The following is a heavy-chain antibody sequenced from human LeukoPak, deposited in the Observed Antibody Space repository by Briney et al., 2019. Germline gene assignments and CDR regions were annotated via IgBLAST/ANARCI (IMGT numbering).Heavy chain of an antibody. V-gene: IGHV1-69*05. D-gene: IGHD4-17*01. Sequence: AASVKVSCKASGGTFSSYAISWVRQAPGQGLEWMGGIIPIFGTANYAQKFQGRVTITTDESTSTAYMELSSLRSEDTAVYYCASTNYGDYEYFGYWGQGTLVTVSS. CDR1: GGTFSSYA. CDR3: ASTNYGDYEYFGY. CDR2: IIPIFGTA. J-gene: IGHJ4*02.